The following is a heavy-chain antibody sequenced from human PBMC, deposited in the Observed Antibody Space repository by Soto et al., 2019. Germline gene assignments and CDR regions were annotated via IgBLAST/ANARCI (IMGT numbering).Heavy chain of an antibody. CDR2: ISAYNGNT. J-gene: IGHJ5*02. CDR1: AYTYTSYG. D-gene: IGHD5-12*01. CDR3: ARGEYSGYVLTGSDP. Sequence: KVSSKASAYTYTSYGISWARQAPGQGLEWMGWISAYNGNTNYAQKLQGRVTMTTDTSTSTAYMELRSLRSDDTAVYYCARGEYSGYVLTGSDPWGKGSLVPVTP. V-gene: IGHV1-18*01.